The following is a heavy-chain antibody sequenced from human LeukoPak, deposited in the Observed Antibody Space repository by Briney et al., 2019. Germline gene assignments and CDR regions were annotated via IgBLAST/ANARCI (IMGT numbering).Heavy chain of an antibody. Sequence: PSETLSLTCTVSGGSISGYIWSWIRQPPGKGLELIGYIYFSGATNYNPSLKSRVAISVDTSENQFSLKLSSVTAADTAVYYCARRRGSGYFDYWGQGTLVTVSS. CDR3: ARRRGSGYFDY. J-gene: IGHJ4*02. V-gene: IGHV4-59*08. D-gene: IGHD3-3*01. CDR1: GGSISGYI. CDR2: IYFSGAT.